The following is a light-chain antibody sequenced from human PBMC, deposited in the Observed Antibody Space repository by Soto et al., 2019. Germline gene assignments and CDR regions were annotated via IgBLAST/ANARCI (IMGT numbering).Light chain of an antibody. CDR1: QSVSSN. J-gene: IGKJ1*01. Sequence: EIVLTQSPATLSVSPGERATLSCRASQSVSSNLAWYQQRPGLAPRLLIYGASTRATGIPDRFSGSGSGTEFTLSISSLQSEDFAVYYCQQYDRWPWTFGQGTKVEIK. V-gene: IGKV3-15*01. CDR3: QQYDRWPWT. CDR2: GAS.